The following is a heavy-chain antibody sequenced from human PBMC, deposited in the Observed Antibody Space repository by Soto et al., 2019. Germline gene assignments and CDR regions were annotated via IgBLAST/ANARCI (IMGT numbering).Heavy chain of an antibody. Sequence: QITLKESGPTLVKPTQTLTLTCSFSGFSLSAYGVRVIWFRQPPGETLEWLALIHWNDDKRYSPYLKSRLTITKDTTKNQVVLTLTNLDPLDTGTYFCAHTKDSSGFLTSWGQGMLVTVSS. CDR3: AHTKDSSGFLTS. J-gene: IGHJ5*02. CDR1: GFSLSAYGVR. D-gene: IGHD3-22*01. V-gene: IGHV2-5*01. CDR2: IHWNDDK.